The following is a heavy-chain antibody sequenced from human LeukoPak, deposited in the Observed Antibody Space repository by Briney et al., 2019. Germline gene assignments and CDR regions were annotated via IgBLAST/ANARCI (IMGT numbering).Heavy chain of an antibody. CDR1: GDSISGSTFF. Sequence: SETLSLICTVSGDSISGSTFFWGWIRQPPGKGLEWIGSIYYTGSTYSNPSLKSRFTISVDTSKNQFSLKLSSVTAADTAVYHCAGMYYYPSGSYSKFDYWGQGTLVTVSS. CDR2: IYYTGST. CDR3: AGMYYYPSGSYSKFDY. D-gene: IGHD3-10*01. J-gene: IGHJ4*02. V-gene: IGHV4-39*01.